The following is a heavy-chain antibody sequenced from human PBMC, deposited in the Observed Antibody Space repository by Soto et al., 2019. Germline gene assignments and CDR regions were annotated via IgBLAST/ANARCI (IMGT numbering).Heavy chain of an antibody. J-gene: IGHJ1*01. CDR1: GFTFSNAW. CDR2: IKSKTDGGTT. CDR3: TTSSCWYFGLQH. V-gene: IGHV3-15*01. D-gene: IGHD6-19*01. Sequence: EVQLVESGGGLVKPGGSLRLSCEASGFTFSNAWMSWVRQALGKGLEWVGRIKSKTDGGTTDYAAPVKGRFTISRDDSKNTLYLQMNSLKTEDTAVYYCTTSSCWYFGLQHWGQGTLVTVSS.